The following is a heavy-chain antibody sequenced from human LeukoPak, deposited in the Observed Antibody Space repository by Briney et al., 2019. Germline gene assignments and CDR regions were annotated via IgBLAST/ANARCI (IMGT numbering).Heavy chain of an antibody. CDR3: AKDKGYSSGWYDY. V-gene: IGHV3-21*01. CDR1: GFTFSSYS. Sequence: GGSLRLSCAASGFTFSSYSMNWVRQAPGKGLEWVSSISSSSSYIYYADSVKGRFTISRDNAKNSLYLQMNSLRAEDTAVYYCAKDKGYSSGWYDYWGQGTLVTVSS. J-gene: IGHJ4*02. CDR2: ISSSSSYI. D-gene: IGHD6-19*01.